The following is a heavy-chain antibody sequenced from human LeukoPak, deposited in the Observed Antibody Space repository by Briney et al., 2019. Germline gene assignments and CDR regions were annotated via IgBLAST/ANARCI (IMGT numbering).Heavy chain of an antibody. D-gene: IGHD3-22*01. CDR1: GGSISSGDYY. Sequence: PSETLSLTCTVSGGSISSGDYYWSWIRQPPGKGLEWIGYIYYSGSTNYNPSLKSRVTISVDTSKNQFSLKLSSVTAADTAVYYCAGPNYYDSSGKLGPKSSDYYYYGMDVWGQGTTVTVSS. CDR2: IYYSGST. CDR3: AGPNYYDSSGKLGPKSSDYYYYGMDV. V-gene: IGHV4-61*08. J-gene: IGHJ6*02.